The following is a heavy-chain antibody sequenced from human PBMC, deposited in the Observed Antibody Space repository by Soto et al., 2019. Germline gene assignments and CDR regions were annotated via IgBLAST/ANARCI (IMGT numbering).Heavy chain of an antibody. Sequence: QVQLQESGPGLVKPSQTLSLTCTVSGASITSGGYYWSWIRQRPGQGLEWIGYIYFDGTTYYNPSLKRRVIISADTSRKHFSLSLAFVTAADTAVYYCASRTTVTTFDYWGQGTLVTVSS. CDR1: GASITSGGYY. V-gene: IGHV4-31*03. J-gene: IGHJ4*02. D-gene: IGHD4-17*01. CDR3: ASRTTVTTFDY. CDR2: IYFDGTT.